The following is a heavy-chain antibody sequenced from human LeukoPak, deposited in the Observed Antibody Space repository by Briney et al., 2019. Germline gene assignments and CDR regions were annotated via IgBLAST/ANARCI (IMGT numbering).Heavy chain of an antibody. CDR1: GFTFDDYA. J-gene: IGHJ6*02. CDR3: AKDMGGGYYGSGSPNRYHYHGKDV. V-gene: IGHV3-9*01. CDR2: ISWNSGSI. D-gene: IGHD3-10*01. Sequence: GGSLRLSCAASGFTFDDYAMHWVRQAPGKGLEWVSGISWNSGSIGYADSVKGRFTISRDNAKNSLYLQMNSLRAEDKALYYWAKDMGGGYYGSGSPNRYHYHGKDVLGQGTTVTVSS.